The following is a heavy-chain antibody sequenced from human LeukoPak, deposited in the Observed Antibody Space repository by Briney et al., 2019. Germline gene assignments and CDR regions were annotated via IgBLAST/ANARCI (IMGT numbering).Heavy chain of an antibody. CDR3: ARERHNIAAAFRLVY. V-gene: IGHV1-2*02. Sequence: ASVKVSCKASGYTFTCYYMHWVRQAPGQGLEWMGWINPNSGGTNYAQKFQGRVTMTRDTSISTAYMELSRLRSDDTAVYYCARERHNIAAAFRLVYWGQGTLVTVSS. D-gene: IGHD6-13*01. CDR1: GYTFTCYY. CDR2: INPNSGGT. J-gene: IGHJ4*02.